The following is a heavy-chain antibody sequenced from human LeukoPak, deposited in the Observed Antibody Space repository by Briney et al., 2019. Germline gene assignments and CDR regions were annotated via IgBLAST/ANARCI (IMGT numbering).Heavy chain of an antibody. V-gene: IGHV1-46*01. CDR3: ARGKVGATLYYFDY. D-gene: IGHD1-26*01. J-gene: IGHJ4*02. CDR1: GYTFTNYY. CDR2: INPGGANT. Sequence: ASVKVSCKASGYTFTNYYIHWVRQAPGQGLEWMGLINPGGANTNYAQNFQGRVTMTRDTSTSTVYMELSSLRSEDTAVYYCARGKVGATLYYFDYWGQGTLVTVSS.